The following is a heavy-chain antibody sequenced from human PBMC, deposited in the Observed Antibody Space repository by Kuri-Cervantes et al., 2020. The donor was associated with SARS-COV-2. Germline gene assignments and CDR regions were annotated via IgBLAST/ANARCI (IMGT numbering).Heavy chain of an antibody. Sequence: ASVKDSCKDSGYTFTSYGISWVRQAPGQGPEWMGWISAYNGNTNYAQKPQGRVTMTTDTSTSTAYMELSSLRSEDTAVYYCARVPLVYGSNAFDIWGQGTMVTVSS. V-gene: IGHV1-18*01. J-gene: IGHJ3*02. CDR3: ARVPLVYGSNAFDI. CDR2: ISAYNGNT. CDR1: GYTFTSYG. D-gene: IGHD3-10*01.